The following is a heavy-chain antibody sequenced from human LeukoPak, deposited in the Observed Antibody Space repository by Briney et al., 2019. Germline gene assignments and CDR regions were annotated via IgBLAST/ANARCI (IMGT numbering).Heavy chain of an antibody. CDR1: GYSFTSYW. V-gene: IGHV5-51*01. CDR2: IYPGDSDT. J-gene: IGHJ4*02. D-gene: IGHD6-13*01. Sequence: LGESLKISCKGSGYSFTSYWIGWVRQMPGKGLEWMGIIYPGDSDTRYSPSFQGQVTISADKSISTAYLQWSSLKASDTAMYYCGSSHYSSSWYNFDYWGQGTLVTVSS. CDR3: GSSHYSSSWYNFDY.